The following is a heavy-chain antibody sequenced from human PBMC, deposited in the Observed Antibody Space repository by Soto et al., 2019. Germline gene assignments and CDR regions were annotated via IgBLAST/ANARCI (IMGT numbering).Heavy chain of an antibody. CDR2: IYHSGST. J-gene: IGHJ4*02. Sequence: SETLPLTCAVSGYSISIGYYWVWIRQPPGKGLEWIGSIYHSGSTYYNPSLKSRVTISVDRSKNQFSLKLSSLTAADTAVYSCASNYYHSSGYFDCWRKVTLITFSS. V-gene: IGHV4-38-2*01. CDR3: ASNYYHSSGYFDC. D-gene: IGHD3-22*01. CDR1: GYSISIGYY.